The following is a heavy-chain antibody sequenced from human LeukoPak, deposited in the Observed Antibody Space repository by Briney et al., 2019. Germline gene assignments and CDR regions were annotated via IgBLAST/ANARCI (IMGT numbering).Heavy chain of an antibody. Sequence: SETLSLTCTVSGASISTNTYYWAWIRQPPGKGLEWIANIFYNGNTYYNPSLKSRVTISIDTSNNQFSLKLISVTAADMAVYYCARLNKPGWFDPWGQGTLVTVSS. CDR3: ARLNKPGWFDP. D-gene: IGHD1-14*01. J-gene: IGHJ5*02. CDR2: IFYNGNT. V-gene: IGHV4-39*07. CDR1: GASISTNTYY.